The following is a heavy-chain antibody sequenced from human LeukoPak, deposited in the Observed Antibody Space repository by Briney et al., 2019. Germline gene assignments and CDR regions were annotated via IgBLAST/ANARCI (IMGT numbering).Heavy chain of an antibody. CDR2: IIPIFGTA. V-gene: IGHV1-69*13. J-gene: IGHJ5*02. D-gene: IGHD3-10*01. Sequence: ASVKVSCKASGGTFSSYAISWVRQAPGQGLEWMGGIIPIFGTANYAQKFQGRVTITADESTSTAYMELSSLRSEDTAVYYCARDGATMVRGVTSLWYNWFDPWGQGTLVTVSS. CDR3: ARDGATMVRGVTSLWYNWFDP. CDR1: GGTFSSYA.